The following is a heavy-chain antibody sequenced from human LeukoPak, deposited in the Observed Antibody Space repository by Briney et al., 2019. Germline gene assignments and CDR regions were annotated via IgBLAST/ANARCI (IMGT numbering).Heavy chain of an antibody. J-gene: IGHJ3*02. Sequence: HSGRSLRLSCAASGFTFSIYTFHWVRQTPGKGLEWVALISYDGSVESYAESVKGRFTISRDDSKHTLYLQMNSLRPEDMAVYYCAREGLIPAVNTPLSAFDIWGQGTMVTVSS. CDR2: ISYDGSVE. D-gene: IGHD2-21*01. CDR1: GFTFSIYT. CDR3: AREGLIPAVNTPLSAFDI. V-gene: IGHV3-30*04.